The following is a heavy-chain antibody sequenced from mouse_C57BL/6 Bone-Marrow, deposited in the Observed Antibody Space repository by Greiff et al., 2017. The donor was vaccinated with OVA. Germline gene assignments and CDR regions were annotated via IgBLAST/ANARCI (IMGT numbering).Heavy chain of an antibody. V-gene: IGHV5-6*01. J-gene: IGHJ4*01. CDR1: GFTFSSYG. CDR3: ARHVYYGSSPHHYYAMDY. D-gene: IGHD1-1*01. Sequence: EVMLVESGGDLVKPGGSLKLSCAASGFTFSSYGMSWVRQTPDKRLEWVATISSGGSYTYYPDSVKGRFTISRDNAKNTLYLQMSGLKSEDTAMYYCARHVYYGSSPHHYYAMDYWGQGTSVTVSS. CDR2: ISSGGSYT.